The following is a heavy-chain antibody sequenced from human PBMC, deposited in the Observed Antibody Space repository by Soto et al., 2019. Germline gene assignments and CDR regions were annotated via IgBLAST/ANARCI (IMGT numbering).Heavy chain of an antibody. D-gene: IGHD2-2*02. V-gene: IGHV2-26*01. J-gene: IGHJ6*03. CDR1: GFSLSNARMG. CDR2: IFSNDEK. CDR3: AGGLRYFSSTSCYRSHYYYYYYRDV. Sequence: ESGPTLVNPTETLTLTCTVSGFSLSNARMGVSWIRQPPGKALEWLAHIFSNDEKSYSTSLKSRLTISKDTSKSQVVLTMTNMDPGDTATYYCAGGLRYFSSTSCYRSHYYYYYYRDVWGKGTTVTVSS.